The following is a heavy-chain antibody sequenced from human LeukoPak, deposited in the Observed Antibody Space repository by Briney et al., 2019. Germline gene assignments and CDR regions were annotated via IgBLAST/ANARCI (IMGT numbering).Heavy chain of an antibody. CDR3: ARGPMGFQSPDKSIVGGTGYYFDY. CDR1: GGFFSGYY. J-gene: IGHJ4*02. V-gene: IGHV4-34*01. CDR2: INHSGST. Sequence: SETLSLTCTVYGGFFSGYYWSWIRQPPGKGLEWSGEINHSGSTNYNPSLKSRVTISVDTSKNQFSLKLSSVTAADTAVYYCARGPMGFQSPDKSIVGGTGYYFDYWGQGTLVTVSS. D-gene: IGHD1-26*01.